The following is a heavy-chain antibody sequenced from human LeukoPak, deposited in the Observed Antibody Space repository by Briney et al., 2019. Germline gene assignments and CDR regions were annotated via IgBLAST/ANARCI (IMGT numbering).Heavy chain of an antibody. CDR1: GFTFSSYW. CDR2: IKLDGRET. V-gene: IGHV3-7*01. D-gene: IGHD3-9*01. CDR3: ARDRTYYDILTGYYKLHYFDY. J-gene: IGHJ4*02. Sequence: GGSLRLSCAASGFTFSSYWMSWVRQAPGKGLEWVANIKLDGRETNYVDSVKGRFTISRDNAKNSLYLQMNSLRAEDTAVYYCARDRTYYDILTGYYKLHYFDYWGQGTLVTVSS.